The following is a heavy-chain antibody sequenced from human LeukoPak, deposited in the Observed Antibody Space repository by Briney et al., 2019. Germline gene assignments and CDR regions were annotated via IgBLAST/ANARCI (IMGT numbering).Heavy chain of an antibody. V-gene: IGHV3-7*01. CDR3: TGYSSSWYYFDY. D-gene: IGHD6-13*01. CDR2: INHDGRET. J-gene: IGHJ4*02. CDR1: GFNFRYFW. Sequence: GGSLRLSCLGSGFNFRYFWMSWVRQAPGKGLEWVANINHDGRETYYADSVKGRFIISRDNAKDSLYLQMNSLRAEDTAVYYCTGYSSSWYYFDYWGQGTLVTVSS.